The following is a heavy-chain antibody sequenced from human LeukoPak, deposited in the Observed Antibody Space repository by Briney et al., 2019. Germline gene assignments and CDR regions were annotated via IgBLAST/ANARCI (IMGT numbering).Heavy chain of an antibody. CDR2: FDPEDGET. Sequence: ASVEVSCKVSGYTLTELSMHWVRQAPGKGLEWMGGFDPEDGETIYAQKFQGRVTMTEDTSTDTAYMELSSLRSEDTAVYYCIVLVRGWFDPWGQGTLVTVSS. J-gene: IGHJ5*02. D-gene: IGHD6-13*01. V-gene: IGHV1-24*01. CDR1: GYTLTELS. CDR3: IVLVRGWFDP.